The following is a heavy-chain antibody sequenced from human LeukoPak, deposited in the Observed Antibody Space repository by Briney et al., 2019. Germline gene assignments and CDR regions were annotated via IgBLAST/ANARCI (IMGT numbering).Heavy chain of an antibody. Sequence: SETLSLTCSVSGGSISSSDWSWIRQPPGKGLEWIGYIYYSGSTNYNPSLKSRVTISVDTSTRQCSLKLSSVAAADTAVYYCARANWVDGTNFYFVDVWGKGTTVTVSS. CDR2: IYYSGST. CDR1: GGSISSSD. CDR3: ARANWVDGTNFYFVDV. J-gene: IGHJ6*03. V-gene: IGHV4-59*08. D-gene: IGHD7-27*01.